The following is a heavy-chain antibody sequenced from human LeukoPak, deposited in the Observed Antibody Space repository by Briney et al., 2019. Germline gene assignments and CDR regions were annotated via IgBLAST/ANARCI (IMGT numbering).Heavy chain of an antibody. V-gene: IGHV7-4-1*02. CDR3: ARGRGAAAGTPNYYYMDV. CDR2: INTDTGNP. D-gene: IGHD6-13*01. CDR1: GYTFSTYA. Sequence: GASVKVSCKASGYTFSTYAINWVRQAPGQGLEWMGWINTDTGNPTYAQGFTGRFVFSLDTSVSTTYLQISSLKAEDTAVYYCARGRGAAAGTPNYYYMDVWGKGTTVTVSS. J-gene: IGHJ6*03.